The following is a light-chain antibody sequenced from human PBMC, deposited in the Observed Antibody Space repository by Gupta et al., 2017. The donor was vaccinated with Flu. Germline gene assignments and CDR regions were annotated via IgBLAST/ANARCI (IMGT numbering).Light chain of an antibody. J-gene: IGKJ4*01. CDR3: LQHNSYPLT. CDR2: AAS. CDR1: QDIRTD. Sequence: DIQMTQSPSSLSASVGDRVTITCRASQDIRTDLGWYQQKPERAPNRLIYAASTLQSGVPSRFSGSGSGTEFTLSINSLQPEDVATYYCLQHNSYPLTFGGGTKVEIK. V-gene: IGKV1-17*01.